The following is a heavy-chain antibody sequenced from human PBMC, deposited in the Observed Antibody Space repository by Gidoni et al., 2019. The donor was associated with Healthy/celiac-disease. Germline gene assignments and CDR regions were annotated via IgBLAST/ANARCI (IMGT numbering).Heavy chain of an antibody. CDR3: AKDIGRLRLNWFDP. D-gene: IGHD6-25*01. CDR2: ISWNSGSI. Sequence: EVQLVESGGGLVQPGRSLRRSCAASGFTFDDYAMHWVRQAPGKGLEWVSGISWNSGSIGYADSVKGRFTISRDNAKNSLYLQMNSLRAEDTALYYCAKDIGRLRLNWFDPWGQGTLVTVSS. CDR1: GFTFDDYA. J-gene: IGHJ5*02. V-gene: IGHV3-9*01.